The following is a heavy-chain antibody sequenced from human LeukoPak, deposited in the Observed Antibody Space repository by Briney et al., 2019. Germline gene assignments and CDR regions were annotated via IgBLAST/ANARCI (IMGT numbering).Heavy chain of an antibody. V-gene: IGHV4-59*01. CDR1: GGSISSYY. CDR3: ARVSSWNTYNWFDP. D-gene: IGHD6-13*01. CDR2: IYYSGST. Sequence: PSETLSLTCTVSGGSISSYYWSWIRQPPGKGLEWIGYIYYSGSTNYNPSLKSRVTMSVDTSKNQFSLKLSSVTAADTAVYYCARVSSWNTYNWFDPWGQGTLVTVSS. J-gene: IGHJ5*02.